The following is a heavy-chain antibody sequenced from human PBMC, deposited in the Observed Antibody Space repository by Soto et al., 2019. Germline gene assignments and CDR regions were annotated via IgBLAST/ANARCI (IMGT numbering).Heavy chain of an antibody. CDR2: ISRSGSTI. V-gene: IGHV3-11*01. D-gene: IGHD3-9*01. Sequence: GGSLRLYCAASGCTFSDYYMSWIRQAAGKGLEWVSYISRSGSTIYCADSVEGRFTISRDNAKNSLYLQMNSLRAEDTAVYYCARSILTGYYKVFDYWGQGTLVTVSS. CDR1: GCTFSDYY. J-gene: IGHJ4*02. CDR3: ARSILTGYYKVFDY.